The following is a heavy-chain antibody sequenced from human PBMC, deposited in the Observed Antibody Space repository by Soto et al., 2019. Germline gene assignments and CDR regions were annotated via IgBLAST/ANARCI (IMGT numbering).Heavy chain of an antibody. V-gene: IGHV4-59*08. Sequence: QVQLQESGPGLVKVSETLSLTCTVSGGSISSDYWSWIRQPPGKGLEWIGYIHYSGSTSYNPSLKSRVTISVDTSKKQLSLRLSSVTAADTAVYFCAKSPLRSALGIWGQGTVVTVSS. CDR3: AKSPLRSALGI. J-gene: IGHJ3*02. D-gene: IGHD4-17*01. CDR1: GGSISSDY. CDR2: IHYSGST.